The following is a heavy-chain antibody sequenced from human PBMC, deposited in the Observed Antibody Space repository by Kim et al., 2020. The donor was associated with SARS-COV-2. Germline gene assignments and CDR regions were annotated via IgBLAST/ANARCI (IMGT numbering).Heavy chain of an antibody. CDR2: IGSAGDT. Sequence: GGSLRLSCAASGLTFSSYDIHWVRQSTGKGLEWVSGIGSAGDTHYADSVKGRFTVSRENAQNSVYLQMNSLRAGDTAVYYCGRKLPRYGMDVWGQGTTVTVSS. CDR1: GLTFSSYD. CDR3: GRKLPRYGMDV. V-gene: IGHV3-13*04. J-gene: IGHJ6*02.